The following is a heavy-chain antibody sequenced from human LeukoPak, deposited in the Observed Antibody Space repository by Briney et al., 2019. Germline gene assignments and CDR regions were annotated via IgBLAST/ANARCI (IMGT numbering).Heavy chain of an antibody. CDR3: AREVTMVRGVITKYYYNGMDV. J-gene: IGHJ6*02. CDR2: ISAYNGNT. Sequence: PEASVKVSCKASGYTFTSYGISWVRQAPGQGLEWMGWISAYNGNTNYAQRLQGRVTMTTDTSTSTAYMELRSLRSDDTAVYYCAREVTMVRGVITKYYYNGMDVWGQGTTVTVSS. V-gene: IGHV1-18*01. D-gene: IGHD3-10*01. CDR1: GYTFTSYG.